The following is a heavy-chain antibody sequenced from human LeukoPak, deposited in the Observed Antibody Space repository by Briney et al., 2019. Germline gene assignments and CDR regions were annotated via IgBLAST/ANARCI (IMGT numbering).Heavy chain of an antibody. V-gene: IGHV1-2*02. J-gene: IGHJ4*02. Sequence: ASVKVSCKASGYTFTGYYMHWVRQAPGQGLEWMGWINPNSGGTNYAQKFQGRVTMTRDTSISTAYMELSRLRSDDTAVYYCAKGDSSRTPQKGPDYWGQGTLVTVSS. D-gene: IGHD6-13*01. CDR3: AKGDSSRTPQKGPDY. CDR1: GYTFTGYY. CDR2: INPNSGGT.